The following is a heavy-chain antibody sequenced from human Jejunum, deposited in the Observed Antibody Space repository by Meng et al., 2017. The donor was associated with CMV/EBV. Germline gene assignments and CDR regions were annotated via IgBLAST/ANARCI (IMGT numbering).Heavy chain of an antibody. CDR2: IRASNGHT. Sequence: QVQLGQSGGELKKPGASVNVSCKVSGYIFDDYGVTWLRQSPGQALEWMGWIRASNGHTNYAQKFQARVTMTTDSSTNTAYLELRTLRSDDTAMYYCARDTNLDYWGQGTLVTVSS. J-gene: IGHJ4*02. CDR1: GYIFDDYG. V-gene: IGHV1-18*01. CDR3: ARDTNLDY.